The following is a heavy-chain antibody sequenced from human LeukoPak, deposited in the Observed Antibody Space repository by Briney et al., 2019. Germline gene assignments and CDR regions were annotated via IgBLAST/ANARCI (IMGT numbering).Heavy chain of an antibody. CDR1: GGSFSGYY. V-gene: IGHV4-34*01. CDR3: ARALYYYDSSGYYRYYYYYGMDV. J-gene: IGHJ6*02. D-gene: IGHD3-22*01. Sequence: SETLSLTCAVYGGSFSGYYWSWIRQPPGKGLVWIGEINHSGSTNYNPSLKSRVTISVDTSKNQFSLKLSSVTAADTAVYYCARALYYYDSSGYYRYYYYYGMDVWGQGTTVTVSS. CDR2: INHSGST.